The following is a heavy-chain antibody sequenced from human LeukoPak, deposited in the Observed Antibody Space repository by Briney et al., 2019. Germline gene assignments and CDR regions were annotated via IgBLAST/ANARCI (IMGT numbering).Heavy chain of an antibody. CDR3: ARLITMVRGVYFDY. CDR2: IIPIFGTA. J-gene: IGHJ4*02. CDR1: GGTFSSYA. Sequence: SVKVSCKASGGTFSSYAISWVRQAPGQGLEWMGGIIPIFGTANYAQKFQGRVTITADESTSTAYMELSSLRPEDTAVYYCARLITMVRGVYFDYWGQGTLVTVSS. V-gene: IGHV1-69*13. D-gene: IGHD3-10*01.